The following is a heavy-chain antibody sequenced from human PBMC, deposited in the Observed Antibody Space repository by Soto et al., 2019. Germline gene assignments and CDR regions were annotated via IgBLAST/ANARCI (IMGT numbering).Heavy chain of an antibody. J-gene: IGHJ6*04. Sequence: ASGKVCCKASGYTFTSYGISWVRQAPGQGLEWMGWISAYNGNTNYAQKLQGRVTMTTDTSTSTAYMELRSLRSDDTAVYYCARDRYYDFWSGSTYYYYGMDVWGKATTFTVSS. CDR3: ARDRYYDFWSGSTYYYYGMDV. D-gene: IGHD3-3*01. CDR1: GYTFTSYG. V-gene: IGHV1-18*04. CDR2: ISAYNGNT.